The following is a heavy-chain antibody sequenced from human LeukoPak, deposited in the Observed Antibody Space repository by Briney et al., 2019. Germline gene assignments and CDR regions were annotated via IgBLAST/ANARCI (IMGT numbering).Heavy chain of an antibody. J-gene: IGHJ3*02. CDR3: ARVGIEFYSRGYPPKQWNDAFDI. D-gene: IGHD3-22*01. Sequence: SETLSLTCAVYGGSFSGYYWSWIRQPPGKGLEWIGEINHSGSTNYNPSLKSRVTISVDTSKNQFSLKLSSVTAADTAVYYCARVGIEFYSRGYPPKQWNDAFDIWGQGTMVTVSS. CDR1: GGSFSGYY. V-gene: IGHV4-34*01. CDR2: INHSGST.